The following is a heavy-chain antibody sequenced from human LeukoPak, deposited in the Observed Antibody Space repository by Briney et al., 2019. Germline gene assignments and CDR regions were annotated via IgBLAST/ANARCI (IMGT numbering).Heavy chain of an antibody. V-gene: IGHV3-21*01. CDR3: ARDGNYYDSSGYYDY. Sequence: GGSLRLSCAASGFTFSSYSMNWVRQAPGKGLEWVSSISSSSSYIYYADSVKGRFTISRDNAKNSLYLQMNSLRADDTAVYYCARDGNYYDSSGYYDYWGQGTLVTVSS. J-gene: IGHJ4*02. D-gene: IGHD3-22*01. CDR1: GFTFSSYS. CDR2: ISSSSSYI.